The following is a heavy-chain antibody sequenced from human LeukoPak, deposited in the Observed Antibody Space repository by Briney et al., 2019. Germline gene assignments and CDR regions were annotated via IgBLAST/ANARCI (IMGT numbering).Heavy chain of an antibody. D-gene: IGHD1-26*01. V-gene: IGHV3-21*01. CDR1: GFAFSSYS. CDR3: ARDAGVGSYLY. CDR2: ISSSSSYI. Sequence: GGSLRLSCAASGFAFSSYSMNWVRQAPGKGLEWVSSISSSSSYIYYADSVKGRFTISRDNAKNSLYLQMNSLRAEDTAVYYCARDAGVGSYLYWGQGTLVTVSS. J-gene: IGHJ4*02.